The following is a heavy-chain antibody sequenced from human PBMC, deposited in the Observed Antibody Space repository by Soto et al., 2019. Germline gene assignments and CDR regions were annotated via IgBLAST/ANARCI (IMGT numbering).Heavy chain of an antibody. CDR2: ISSSSTI. J-gene: IGHJ4*02. CDR1: GFTFSSYS. CDR3: ARVESFSSGSYFDY. V-gene: IGHV3-48*02. Sequence: GGSLRLSCAASGFTFSSYSMNWVRQAPGKGLEWVSYISSSSTIYYADSVKGRFTISRDNAKNSLYLQMNSLRDEDTAVYYCARVESFSSGSYFDYWGQGTLVTVSS. D-gene: IGHD1-26*01.